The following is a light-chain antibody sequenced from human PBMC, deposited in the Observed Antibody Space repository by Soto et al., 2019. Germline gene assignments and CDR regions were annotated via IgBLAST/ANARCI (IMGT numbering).Light chain of an antibody. CDR3: VLYMGHVLRV. CDR1: SGSVSTSYY. Sequence: QAVVTQEPSFSVSPGRTVTLTCGLSSGSVSTSYYPSWYQQTPGQAPRTLIYSTNTRSSGVPDRFSGSILGNKAALTITGAQADDESDCYCVLYMGHVLRVFGGGTNLTVL. V-gene: IGLV8-61*01. CDR2: STN. J-gene: IGLJ3*02.